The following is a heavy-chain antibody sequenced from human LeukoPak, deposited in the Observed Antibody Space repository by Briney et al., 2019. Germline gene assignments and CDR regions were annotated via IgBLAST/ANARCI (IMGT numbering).Heavy chain of an antibody. Sequence: SETLSLTCTVSGGSISSGGYYWSWTRQHPGKGLEWIGYIYYSGSTYYNPSLKSRVTISVDTSKNQFSLKLSSVTAADTAVYYCARVDQVLLWFGELLSWFDPWGQGTLVTVSS. CDR3: ARVDQVLLWFGELLSWFDP. V-gene: IGHV4-31*03. J-gene: IGHJ5*02. D-gene: IGHD3-10*01. CDR1: GGSISSGGYY. CDR2: IYYSGST.